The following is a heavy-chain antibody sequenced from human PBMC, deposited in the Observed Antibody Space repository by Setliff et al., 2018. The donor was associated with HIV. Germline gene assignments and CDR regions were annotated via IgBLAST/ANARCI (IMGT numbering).Heavy chain of an antibody. D-gene: IGHD2-2*02. V-gene: IGHV1-18*01. Sequence: ASVKVSCKASGYTFTSYGISWVRQAPGQGLEWMGWISAYNGNTNYAQKLQGRVTMTTDKSTRTAYLELSSLRSDDSAVYFCAKEQEIGSYLDPWGQGTLVTVSS. J-gene: IGHJ5*02. CDR2: ISAYNGNT. CDR3: AKEQEIGSYLDP. CDR1: GYTFTSYG.